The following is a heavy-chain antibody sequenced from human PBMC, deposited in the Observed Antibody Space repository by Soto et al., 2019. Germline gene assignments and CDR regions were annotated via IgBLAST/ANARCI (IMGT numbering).Heavy chain of an antibody. CDR1: GFTFSSYG. V-gene: IGHV3-33*01. J-gene: IGHJ6*02. Sequence: GGSLRLSCAASGFTFSSYGMHWVRQAPGKGLEWVAVIWYDGSNKYYADSVKGRFTISRDNSKNTLYLQMNSLRAEDTAVYYCASSRYSSSANYYYYGMDVWGQGTTVTVSS. CDR3: ASSRYSSSANYYYYGMDV. D-gene: IGHD6-6*01. CDR2: IWYDGSNK.